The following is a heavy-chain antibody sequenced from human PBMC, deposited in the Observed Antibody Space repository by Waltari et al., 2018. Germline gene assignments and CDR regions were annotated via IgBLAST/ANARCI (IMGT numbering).Heavy chain of an antibody. Sequence: QVQLQQWGAGLLKPSETLSLTCAVYGGSFSGYYWSWIRQPPGKGLEWIGEINHSGSTNYNPSLKSRVTISVDTSKNQFSLKLSSVTAADTAVYYCAGEDYFDYWGQGTLVTVSS. V-gene: IGHV4-34*01. J-gene: IGHJ4*02. CDR2: INHSGST. CDR3: AGEDYFDY. CDR1: GGSFSGYY.